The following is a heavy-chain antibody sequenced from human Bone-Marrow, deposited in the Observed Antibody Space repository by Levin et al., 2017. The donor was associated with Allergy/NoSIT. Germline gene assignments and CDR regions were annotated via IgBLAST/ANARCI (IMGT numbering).Heavy chain of an antibody. CDR3: AREGYCSSTSCYPSHHDY. Sequence: GASVKVSCKASGYTFTSYGISWVRQAPGQGLEWMGWISAYNGNTNYAQKLQGRVTMTTDTSTSTAYMELRSLRSDDTAVYYCAREGYCSSTSCYPSHHDYWGQGTLVTVSS. CDR2: ISAYNGNT. CDR1: GYTFTSYG. V-gene: IGHV1-18*01. J-gene: IGHJ4*02. D-gene: IGHD2-2*01.